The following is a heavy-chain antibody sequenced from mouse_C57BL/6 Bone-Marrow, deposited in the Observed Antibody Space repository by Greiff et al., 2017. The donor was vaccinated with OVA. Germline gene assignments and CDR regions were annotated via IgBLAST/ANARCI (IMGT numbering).Heavy chain of an antibody. J-gene: IGHJ3*01. Sequence: VQLQQPGAELVRPGSSVKLSCKASGYTFTSYWMHWVKQRPIQGLEWIGNIDPSDSETHYNQKFKDKATLTVDKSSSTAYMQLSSRTSEDSAVYCCARSEYSNPAGIAYWGQGTLVTVSA. D-gene: IGHD2-5*01. V-gene: IGHV1-52*01. CDR3: ARSEYSNPAGIAY. CDR1: GYTFTSYW. CDR2: IDPSDSET.